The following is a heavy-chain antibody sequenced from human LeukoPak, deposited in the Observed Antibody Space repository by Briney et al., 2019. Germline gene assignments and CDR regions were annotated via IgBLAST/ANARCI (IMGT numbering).Heavy chain of an antibody. V-gene: IGHV3-53*01. D-gene: IGHD4-17*01. J-gene: IGHJ4*02. Sequence: GGSLRLSCAASGFTVSSNYMSWVRQAPGKGLEWVSVIYSGGSTYYADSVKGRFTISRDNSKNTLYLQVNSLRAEDTAVYYCASQTTLKYYFAYWGRGTLVTVSS. CDR1: GFTVSSNY. CDR3: ASQTTLKYYFAY. CDR2: IYSGGST.